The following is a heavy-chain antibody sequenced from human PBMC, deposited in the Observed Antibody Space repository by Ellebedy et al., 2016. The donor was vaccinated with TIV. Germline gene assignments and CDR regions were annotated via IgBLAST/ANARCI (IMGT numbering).Heavy chain of an antibody. CDR2: ISGYSGNA. Sequence: AASVKVSCKASGYTFTNYGINWVRKAPGQGLEWMGWISGYSGNANYAQQLQGRVTMTTDTLTNTAYMELRSLRSDDTAVYYCARLDYRALGRFGPWGQGTLVTVSS. J-gene: IGHJ5*02. CDR3: ARLDYRALGRFGP. CDR1: GYTFTNYG. D-gene: IGHD4/OR15-4a*01. V-gene: IGHV1-18*01.